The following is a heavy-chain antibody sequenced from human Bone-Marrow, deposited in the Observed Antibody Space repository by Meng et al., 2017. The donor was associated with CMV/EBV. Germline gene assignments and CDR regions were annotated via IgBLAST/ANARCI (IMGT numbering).Heavy chain of an antibody. CDR2: IYHSGST. V-gene: IGHV4-38-2*02. CDR1: GYSISSGYY. D-gene: IGHD3-3*01. Sequence: GSLRLSCTVSGYSISSGYYWGWIRQPPGKGLEWIGSIYHSGSTYYNPSLKSRVTISVDPSKNQFSLKLSSVTAADTAVYYCARVKDFWSGYYTLYFDYWGQGTLVTVSS. J-gene: IGHJ4*02. CDR3: ARVKDFWSGYYTLYFDY.